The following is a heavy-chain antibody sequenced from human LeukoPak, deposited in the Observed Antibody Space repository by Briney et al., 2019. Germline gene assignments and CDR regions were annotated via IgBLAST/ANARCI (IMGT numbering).Heavy chain of an antibody. V-gene: IGHV3-53*01. CDR3: AREEITMVRGVMA. CDR2: IYSGGST. J-gene: IGHJ5*02. D-gene: IGHD3-10*01. Sequence: GGPLRLSCAASGFTVSSNYMSWVRQAPGKGLEWVSVIYSGGSTYYADSVKGRFTISRDNSKNTLYLQMNSRRAEDTAVYYCAREEITMVRGVMAWGQGTLVTVSS. CDR1: GFTVSSNY.